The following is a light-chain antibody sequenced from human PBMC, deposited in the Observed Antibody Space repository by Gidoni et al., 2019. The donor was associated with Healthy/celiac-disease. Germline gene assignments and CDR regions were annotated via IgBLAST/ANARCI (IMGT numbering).Light chain of an antibody. CDR1: QGISSA. CDR3: QQFNSYPVT. J-gene: IGKJ5*01. CDR2: DAS. Sequence: GDRVTITCRASQGISSALAWYQQKPGKAPKLLIYDASSLERGVPSRFSGSGSGTDFTLTISSMQPEDFATYYCQQFNSYPVTFXQXTRLEIK. V-gene: IGKV1-13*02.